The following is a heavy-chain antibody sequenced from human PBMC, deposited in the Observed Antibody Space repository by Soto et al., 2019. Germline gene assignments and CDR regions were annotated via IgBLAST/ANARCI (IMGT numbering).Heavy chain of an antibody. V-gene: IGHV4-59*01. CDR2: IYYSGST. Sequence: SETLSLTCTVSGGSISSYYWSWIRQPPGKGLEWIGYIYYSGSTNYNPSLKSRVTISVDTSKNQFSLKLSSVTAADTAVYYCARRRMGIIDYFDYWGQGTLVTVSS. CDR3: ARRRMGIIDYFDY. J-gene: IGHJ4*02. CDR1: GGSISSYY. D-gene: IGHD3-10*01.